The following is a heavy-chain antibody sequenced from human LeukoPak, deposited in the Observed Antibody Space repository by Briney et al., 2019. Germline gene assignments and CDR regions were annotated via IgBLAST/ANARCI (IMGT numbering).Heavy chain of an antibody. D-gene: IGHD3-3*01. CDR2: INHSGST. CDR3: GRAVYDFWSGYYGDFDY. V-gene: IGHV4-34*01. J-gene: IGHJ4*02. CDR1: GGSFSGYY. Sequence: SETLSLTCAVYGGSFSGYYWSWIRQPPGKGLEWIGEINHSGSTNYNPSLKSRVTISVDTSKNQFSLKLSSVTAADTAVYYCGRAVYDFWSGYYGDFDYWGQGTLVTVSS.